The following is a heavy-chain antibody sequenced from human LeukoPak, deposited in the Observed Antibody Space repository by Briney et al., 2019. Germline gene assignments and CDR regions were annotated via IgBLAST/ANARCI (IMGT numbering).Heavy chain of an antibody. CDR2: INPNSGGT. Sequence: ASVKVSCKASGYTFTGYYMHWVRQAPGQGLEWMGWINPNSGGTNYAQKFQGRVTMTRDTSISTAYMELSRLRSDDMAVYYCARGSGSYREGTFDYWGQGTLVTVSS. V-gene: IGHV1-2*02. J-gene: IGHJ4*02. D-gene: IGHD1-26*01. CDR1: GYTFTGYY. CDR3: ARGSGSYREGTFDY.